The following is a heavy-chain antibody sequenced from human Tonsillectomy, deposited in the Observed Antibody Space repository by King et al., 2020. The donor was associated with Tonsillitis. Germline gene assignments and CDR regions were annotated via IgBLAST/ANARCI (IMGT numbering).Heavy chain of an antibody. Sequence: VQLVESGAEVKKPGESLKISCTGSGYSFTTYWIGWVRQMPGKGLEWMGIIYPGDSDTRYSPSFQGQVTISVDKSISTAYLQWNSLKASDTAMYYCARRDYGGDGAFDIWGQGTMVTVSS. CDR1: GYSFTTYW. V-gene: IGHV5-51*01. J-gene: IGHJ3*02. CDR3: ARRDYGGDGAFDI. D-gene: IGHD4-23*01. CDR2: IYPGDSDT.